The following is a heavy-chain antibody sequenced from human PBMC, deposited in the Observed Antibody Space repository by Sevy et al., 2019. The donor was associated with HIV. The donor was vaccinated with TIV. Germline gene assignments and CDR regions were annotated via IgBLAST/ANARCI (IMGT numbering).Heavy chain of an antibody. CDR3: ARVTWNARSFDF. V-gene: IGHV3-13*01. CDR1: GFTLSNYD. D-gene: IGHD1-1*01. CDR2: ISTAGNT. J-gene: IGHJ4*02. Sequence: GGSLRLSCAASGFTLSNYDMHWVRQATGKGLEWVSAISTAGNTFYSDSLRGRFTIFREDSKSCLYLQMKSLSAGDTAVYYCARVTWNARSFDFWGQGSLVTVSS.